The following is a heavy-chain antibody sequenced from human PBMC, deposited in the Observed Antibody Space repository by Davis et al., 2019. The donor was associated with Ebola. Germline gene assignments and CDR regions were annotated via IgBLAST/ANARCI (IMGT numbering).Heavy chain of an antibody. D-gene: IGHD4-17*01. CDR3: ARGRPSTVTTDYYAVDV. V-gene: IGHV4-30-4*01. CDR1: GGSISSGDYY. Sequence: MPSETLSLTCTLSGGSISSGDYYWSWIRQPPGKGLEWIGYIYHSGNSYYNPSLKSRVTITVDTSKNQFSLKLSSVTVADTADYYCARGRPSTVTTDYYAVDVWGKGTTVTVSS. J-gene: IGHJ6*04. CDR2: IYHSGNS.